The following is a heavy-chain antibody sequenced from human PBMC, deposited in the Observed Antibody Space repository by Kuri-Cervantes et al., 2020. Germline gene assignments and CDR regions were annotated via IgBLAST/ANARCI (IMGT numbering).Heavy chain of an antibody. CDR1: GFTFSSYD. CDR3: ARNYGYDY. V-gene: IGHV3-13*01. Sequence: GESLKISCAASGFTFSSYDMHWVRQATGKGLEWVSAIGTAGDTYYPGSVKGRFTISRDNAKNSLYLQMNSLRAEDTAVYYCARNYGYDYWGQGTLVTVSS. D-gene: IGHD3-10*01. CDR2: IGTAGDT. J-gene: IGHJ4*02.